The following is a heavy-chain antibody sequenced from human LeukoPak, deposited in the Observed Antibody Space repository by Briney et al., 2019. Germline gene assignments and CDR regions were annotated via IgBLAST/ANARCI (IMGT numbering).Heavy chain of an antibody. CDR2: IYPDNSNI. CDR3: ARYHSVAGALGFDY. D-gene: IGHD6-19*01. J-gene: IGHJ4*02. V-gene: IGHV5-51*01. CDR1: GYSFTTYW. Sequence: GESLKISCKGSGYSFTTYWIGWVRQMPGKGLEWMGIIYPDNSNIRYSPSFQGQVTISADKSISTTYLQWSSLKASDTAMYYCARYHSVAGALGFDYWGQGTLVTVSS.